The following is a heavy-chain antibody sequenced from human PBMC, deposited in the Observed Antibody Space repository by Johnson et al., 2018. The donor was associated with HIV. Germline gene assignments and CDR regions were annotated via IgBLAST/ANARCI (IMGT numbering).Heavy chain of an antibody. CDR1: GFTFSSYG. V-gene: IGHV3-30*18. D-gene: IGHD6-13*01. CDR2: ISYDGSNK. Sequence: QVQLAESGGGLVQPGGSLRLSCAASGFTFSSYGMHWVRQAPGKGLEWVAVISYDGSNKYYADSVKGRFTISRDNSKNTRYLQMNSLRAEDTAIYYCAKCIWGSSLIDAFDIWGQGTMVTVSS. CDR3: AKCIWGSSLIDAFDI. J-gene: IGHJ3*02.